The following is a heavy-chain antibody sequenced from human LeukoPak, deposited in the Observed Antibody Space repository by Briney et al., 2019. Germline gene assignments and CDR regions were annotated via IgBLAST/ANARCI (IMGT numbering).Heavy chain of an antibody. CDR3: ARDADHGGNSAFDY. CDR1: GGSISSGGYY. D-gene: IGHD4-23*01. V-gene: IGHV4-31*03. J-gene: IGHJ4*02. CDR2: IYYSGST. Sequence: PSQTLSLTCTVSGGSISSGGYYWSWIRQHPGKGLEWIGYIYYSGSTYYNPSLKSRVTISVDTSKNQFSLKLSSVTAADTAVYYCARDADHGGNSAFDYWGQGTLVTVSS.